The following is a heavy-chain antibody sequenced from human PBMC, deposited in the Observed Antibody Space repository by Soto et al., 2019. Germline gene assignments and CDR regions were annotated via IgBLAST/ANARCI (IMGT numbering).Heavy chain of an antibody. J-gene: IGHJ4*02. D-gene: IGHD2-21*02. V-gene: IGHV3-9*01. CDR3: AKVSESRQLVTGGRYDS. CDR1: GFIFCDYA. CDR2: ISWHSGSI. Sequence: GGSLRLSCAASGFIFCDYAMHWVRQAPGKGLEWVSSISWHSGSIGYADSVRGRFTISRDNSKNTLYLQMDSLRSEDTALYYCAKVSESRQLVTGGRYDSWGQGTLVTVSS.